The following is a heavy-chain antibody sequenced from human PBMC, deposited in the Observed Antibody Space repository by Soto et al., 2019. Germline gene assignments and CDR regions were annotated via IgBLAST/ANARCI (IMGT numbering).Heavy chain of an antibody. D-gene: IGHD2-15*01. CDR2: IYYSGST. V-gene: IGHV4-59*01. Sequence: SYTLSLTCTVSGGSINNYYWSWIRQPPGKGLEWIAYIYYSGSTNYNPSLKSRVTVSIDTSKNQFSLKLSSMTAADTAVYYCARTYCSGGSCYSSAPNHFDFWGQGALVTVSS. J-gene: IGHJ4*02. CDR3: ARTYCSGGSCYSSAPNHFDF. CDR1: GGSINNYY.